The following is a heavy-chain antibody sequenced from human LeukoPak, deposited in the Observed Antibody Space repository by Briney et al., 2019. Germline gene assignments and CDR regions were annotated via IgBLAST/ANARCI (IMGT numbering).Heavy chain of an antibody. V-gene: IGHV3-11*01. D-gene: IGHD1-26*01. CDR3: ARRPKLLDY. CDR1: GFTFSDYY. J-gene: IGHJ4*02. Sequence: GESLRLSCAASGFTFSDYYMAWIRQAPGKGLELISYISGSGNDIVYADSVKGRFTISRDNAKNLLSLQMDSLKADESAVYYCARRPKLLDYWGQGALVTVSS. CDR2: ISGSGNDI.